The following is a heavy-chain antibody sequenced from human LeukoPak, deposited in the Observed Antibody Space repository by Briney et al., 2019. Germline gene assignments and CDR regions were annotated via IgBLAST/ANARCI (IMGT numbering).Heavy chain of an antibody. J-gene: IGHJ3*02. D-gene: IGHD3-16*02. CDR2: VAYDGSNK. CDR3: ARDYQEAFDI. V-gene: IGHV3-30*04. Sequence: GGSLRLSCAASGFTFSDYAIRWVRQAPGKGLEWVAVVAYDGSNKYFADSVRGRFTISRDNSKNMVYLQMKSLRDEDTAVYYCARDYQEAFDIWGQGTMATVSS. CDR1: GFTFSDYA.